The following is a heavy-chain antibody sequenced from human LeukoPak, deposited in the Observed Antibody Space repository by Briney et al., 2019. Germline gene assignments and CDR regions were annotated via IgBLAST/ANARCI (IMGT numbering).Heavy chain of an antibody. J-gene: IGHJ4*02. D-gene: IGHD5-18*01. CDR2: IRSSSTYI. CDR3: ARFVAAMXXTSYYFDY. Sequence: NSGGSLRLSCAASGFTFSSYGMNWVRQAPGKGLEWVSSIRSSSTYIYYADSVKGRFTISRDDAKNSLYLQMNSLRAEDTTVYYCARFVAAMXXTSYYFDYWGQGTLVTVSS. V-gene: IGHV3-21*01. CDR1: GFTFSSYG.